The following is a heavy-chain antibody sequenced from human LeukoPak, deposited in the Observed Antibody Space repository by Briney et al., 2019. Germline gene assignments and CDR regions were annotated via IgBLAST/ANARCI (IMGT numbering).Heavy chain of an antibody. D-gene: IGHD3/OR15-3a*01. CDR1: GGTVSSFT. CDR2: VVPFFGAT. CDR3: ARFSIVLGSVKYDFWTDDAFDL. J-gene: IGHJ3*01. Sequence: SVKVSCKASGGTVSSFTINWVRQAPGRGLEWMGGVVPFFGATSYAQRFRGRLTISTDESAATAYMELTSLKSDDTAMYYCARFSIVLGSVKYDFWTDDAFDLWGQGTLVTVS. V-gene: IGHV1-69*05.